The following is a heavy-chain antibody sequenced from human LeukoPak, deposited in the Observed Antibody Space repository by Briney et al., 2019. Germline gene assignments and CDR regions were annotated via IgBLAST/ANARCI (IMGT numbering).Heavy chain of an antibody. J-gene: IGHJ4*02. D-gene: IGHD3-3*01. CDR1: GYTFTSYG. CDR3: ARELEYYDFWSGYSEYYFDY. Sequence: ASVKVSCKASGYTFTSYGISWVRQAPGQGLEWMGWISAYNGNTNYAQKLQGRVTISVDTSKNQFSLKLSSVTAADTAVYYCARELEYYDFWSGYSEYYFDYWGQGTLVTVSS. CDR2: ISAYNGNT. V-gene: IGHV1-18*01.